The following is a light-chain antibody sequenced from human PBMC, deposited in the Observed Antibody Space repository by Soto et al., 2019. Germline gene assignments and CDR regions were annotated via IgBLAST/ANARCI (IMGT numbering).Light chain of an antibody. J-gene: IGKJ2*01. CDR2: DAS. Sequence: EIVLTQSPGTLPLSPGERATLSYRASQSVRSNHLAWYQQKPGQAPRLLIYDASSRATVIPDRFSGSGSGTDFTLTISRLEPEDFAVYYCQQYGSSPRTFGRGTKLEI. V-gene: IGKV3-20*01. CDR1: QSVRSNH. CDR3: QQYGSSPRT.